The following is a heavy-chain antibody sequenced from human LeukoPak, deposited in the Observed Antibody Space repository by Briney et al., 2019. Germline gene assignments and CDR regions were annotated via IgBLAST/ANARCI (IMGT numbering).Heavy chain of an antibody. CDR2: LWYDGSNT. CDR1: GFTFSSYD. D-gene: IGHD5-24*01. CDR3: VKGQMDY. Sequence: PGGSLRLSCVPSGFTFSSYDMHWVRQAPGKGLEWVAVLWYDGSNTYYADSVKGRFTISRDNSKNTLYLQMSTLRAEDTAVYYCVKGQMDYWGQGTLVTVSS. V-gene: IGHV3-30*02. J-gene: IGHJ4*02.